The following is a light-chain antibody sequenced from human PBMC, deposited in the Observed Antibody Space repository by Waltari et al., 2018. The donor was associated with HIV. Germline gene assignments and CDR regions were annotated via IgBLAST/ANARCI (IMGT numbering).Light chain of an antibody. J-gene: IGLJ3*02. CDR2: RNN. CDR1: RNHVGYQG. CDR3: SAWDSSLSAWV. V-gene: IGLV10-54*01. Sequence: QAGLTQPPSVSKGLRQTATLTCTGNRNHVGYQGAAWLQQHQGHPPKLLSYRNNNRPSGISERLSASRSGNTASLTITGLQPEDEADYYCSAWDSSLSAWVFGGGTKLTVL.